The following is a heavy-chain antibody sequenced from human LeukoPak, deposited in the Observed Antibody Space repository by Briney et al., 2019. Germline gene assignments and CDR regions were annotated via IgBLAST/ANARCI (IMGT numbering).Heavy chain of an antibody. Sequence: GGSLRLSCAASGFTFSSYSMNWVRQAPGKGLEWVSSISSSSSYIYYADSVKGRFTISRDNAKNSLYLQMNSLRAEDTALYYCAREWMGYSSSRRYYYYYMDVWGKGTTVTVSS. V-gene: IGHV3-21*01. D-gene: IGHD6-13*01. CDR2: ISSSSSYI. J-gene: IGHJ6*03. CDR3: AREWMGYSSSRRYYYYYMDV. CDR1: GFTFSSYS.